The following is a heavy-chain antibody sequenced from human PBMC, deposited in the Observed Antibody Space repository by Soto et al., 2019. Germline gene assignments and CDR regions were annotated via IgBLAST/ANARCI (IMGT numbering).Heavy chain of an antibody. V-gene: IGHV1-18*01. CDR3: ARVEYSSGWYAWFDP. CDR1: GYTFTIYG. Sequence: GASVKVSCKASGYTFTIYGISWVRQAPGQGLEWMGWISAYNGNTNYAQKLQGRVTMTTDTSTSTAYMELRSLRSDDTAVYYCARVEYSSGWYAWFDPWGQGTLVTVSS. D-gene: IGHD6-19*01. CDR2: ISAYNGNT. J-gene: IGHJ5*02.